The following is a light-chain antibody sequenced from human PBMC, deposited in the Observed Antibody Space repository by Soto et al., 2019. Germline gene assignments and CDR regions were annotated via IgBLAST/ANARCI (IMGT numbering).Light chain of an antibody. CDR2: GAS. CDR1: QSVSSR. Sequence: EIVLTQSPGTLSLSPGERATLSCSASQSVSSRLAWYQQKPGQAPRLLISGASSRATGIPDRFSGSGSGTDFTLTISRLEPEDFALYYCQQYVTSAITFGQGTRLEIK. V-gene: IGKV3-20*01. CDR3: QQYVTSAIT. J-gene: IGKJ5*01.